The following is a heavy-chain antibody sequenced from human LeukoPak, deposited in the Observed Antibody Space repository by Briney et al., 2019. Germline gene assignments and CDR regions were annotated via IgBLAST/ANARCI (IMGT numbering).Heavy chain of an antibody. CDR3: ARIWFGESSSFDY. CDR1: GFTFSSYS. CDR2: ISSSSSYI. Sequence: PGGSLRLSCAASGFTFSSYSMNWVRQAPGKGLEWVSSISSSSSYIYYADSVKGRFTISRDNARNSLYLQMNSLRAEDTAVYYCARIWFGESSSFDYWGQGTLVTVSS. D-gene: IGHD3-10*01. V-gene: IGHV3-21*01. J-gene: IGHJ4*02.